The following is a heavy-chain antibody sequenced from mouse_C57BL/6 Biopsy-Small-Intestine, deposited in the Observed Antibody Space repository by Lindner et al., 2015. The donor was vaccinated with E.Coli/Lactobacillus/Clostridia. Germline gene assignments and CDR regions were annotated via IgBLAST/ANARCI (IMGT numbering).Heavy chain of an antibody. CDR2: ISSGSSTI. D-gene: IGHD2-3*01. J-gene: IGHJ2*01. Sequence: VQLQESGGGLVKPGGSLKLSCAASGFTFSDYGMHWVRQAPEKGLEWVAYISSGSSTIYYADTVKGRFTISRDNAKNTLSLQMTSLRSEDTAMYYCARRALDGYYLDYWGQGTTLTVSS. CDR3: ARRALDGYYLDY. V-gene: IGHV5-17*01. CDR1: GFTFSDYG.